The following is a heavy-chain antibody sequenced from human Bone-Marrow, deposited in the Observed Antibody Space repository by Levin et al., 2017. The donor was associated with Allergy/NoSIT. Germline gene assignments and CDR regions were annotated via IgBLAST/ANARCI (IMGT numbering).Heavy chain of an antibody. V-gene: IGHV3-66*01. D-gene: IGHD3-3*01. Sequence: PGGSLRLSCAASGFTVSGTDMSWLRQAPGKGLEWVSVIHSGDTTYYADSVKGRFTISRDNSKNTLSLQMNSLRVEDTAVYYCASRSVRFLWTPPSGFAWGYDGWGQGTTVTVSS. J-gene: IGHJ6*02. CDR2: IHSGDTT. CDR3: ASRSVRFLWTPPSGFAWGYDG. CDR1: GFTVSGTD.